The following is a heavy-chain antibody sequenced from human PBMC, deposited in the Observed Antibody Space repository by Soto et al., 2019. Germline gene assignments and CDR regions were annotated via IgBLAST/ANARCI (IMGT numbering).Heavy chain of an antibody. CDR3: AGRLRGVIYV. CDR2: IYHSGYT. J-gene: IGHJ6*02. Sequence: SETLSLTCAVSGDSFSSSRWWSWVRQPPGKGLEWIGEIYHSGYTNYNPSLKSRVTISVDKSKNQFSLWLTSVTAADTAVYYCAGRLRGVIYVCGQGSTVTVSS. V-gene: IGHV4-4*02. D-gene: IGHD3-3*01. CDR1: GDSFSSSRW.